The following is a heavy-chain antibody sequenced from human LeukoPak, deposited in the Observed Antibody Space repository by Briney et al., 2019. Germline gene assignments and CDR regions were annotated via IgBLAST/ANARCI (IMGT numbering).Heavy chain of an antibody. V-gene: IGHV3-48*03. J-gene: IGHJ4*02. D-gene: IGHD3-3*01. CDR3: ARGPDFWSGYYTSYYFDY. Sequence: GGSLRLSCAASGFTFSSYEMNWVRQAPGKGLEWVSYISSSGSTIYYADSVKGRFTISRDNAKNSLYLQMNSLRAEDTAVYYCARGPDFWSGYYTSYYFDYWGQGTLVTVSS. CDR2: ISSSGSTI. CDR1: GFTFSSYE.